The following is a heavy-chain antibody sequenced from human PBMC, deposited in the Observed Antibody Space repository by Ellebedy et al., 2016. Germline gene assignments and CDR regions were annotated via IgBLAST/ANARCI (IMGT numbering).Heavy chain of an antibody. CDR3: ARGSYENYYYYMDV. J-gene: IGHJ6*03. CDR1: GFTVINNY. CDR2: IYSGGST. V-gene: IGHV3-66*01. Sequence: GGSLRLSXAASGFTVINNYMSWVRQAPGKGLEGVSVIYSGGSTQYADSVKDRFTISRDNSKNTLYLQMNTLRAEDTAVYYCARGSYENYYYYMDVWGKGTTVTVSS. D-gene: IGHD1-26*01.